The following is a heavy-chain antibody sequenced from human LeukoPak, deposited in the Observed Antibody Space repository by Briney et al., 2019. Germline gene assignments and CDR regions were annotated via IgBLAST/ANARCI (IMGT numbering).Heavy chain of an antibody. Sequence: PGRSLRLSCAASGFTFSSYAMHWVRQAPGKGLEWVAVISYDGSNKYYADSVKGRFTISRDNSKNTLYLQMNSLRAEDTAVYYCAREGFYYDSSGSFDYWGQGTLVTVSS. D-gene: IGHD3-22*01. V-gene: IGHV3-30-3*01. CDR2: ISYDGSNK. CDR1: GFTFSSYA. CDR3: AREGFYYDSSGSFDY. J-gene: IGHJ4*02.